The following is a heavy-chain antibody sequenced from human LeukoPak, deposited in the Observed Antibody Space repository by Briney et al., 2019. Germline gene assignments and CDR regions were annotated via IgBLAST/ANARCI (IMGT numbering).Heavy chain of an antibody. D-gene: IGHD6-13*01. J-gene: IGHJ4*02. V-gene: IGHV4-4*02. CDR3: ARGAQLAPNGVGFDY. CDR1: GGSISSGNW. Sequence: SETLSLTCAVSGGSISSGNWWSWVRQPPVKGLEWIGEMYDSGSTNYNPSLKSRVTISIDKSKNQFSLKLSSVTAADTAVYYCARGAQLAPNGVGFDYWGXGALVTVSS. CDR2: MYDSGST.